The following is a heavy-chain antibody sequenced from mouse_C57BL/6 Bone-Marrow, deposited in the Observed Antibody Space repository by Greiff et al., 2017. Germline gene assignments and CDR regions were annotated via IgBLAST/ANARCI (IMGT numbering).Heavy chain of an antibody. V-gene: IGHV1-80*01. J-gene: IGHJ4*01. Sequence: QVQLQQSGAELVKPGASVKISCKASGYAFSSYWMNWVKQRPGKGLEWIGQIYPGDGDTNYNGKFKGKATLTADKSSSTAYMQLSSLTSEDSAVYFCARDYDYDDAMDYWGQGTSVTVSS. CDR3: ARDYDYDDAMDY. CDR2: IYPGDGDT. D-gene: IGHD2-4*01. CDR1: GYAFSSYW.